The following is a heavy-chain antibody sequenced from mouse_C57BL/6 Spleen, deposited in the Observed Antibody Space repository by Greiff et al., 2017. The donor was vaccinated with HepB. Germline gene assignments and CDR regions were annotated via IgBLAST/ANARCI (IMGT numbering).Heavy chain of an antibody. Sequence: QVHVKQSGAELVRPGASVKLSCKASGYTFTDYYINWVKQRPGQGLEWIARIYPGSGNTYYNEKFKGKATLTAEKSSSTDYLQLSSLTSEDSAVYFCARGGTTVVATDYFDYWGQGTTLTVSS. J-gene: IGHJ2*01. CDR2: IYPGSGNT. D-gene: IGHD1-1*01. V-gene: IGHV1-76*01. CDR3: ARGGTTVVATDYFDY. CDR1: GYTFTDYY.